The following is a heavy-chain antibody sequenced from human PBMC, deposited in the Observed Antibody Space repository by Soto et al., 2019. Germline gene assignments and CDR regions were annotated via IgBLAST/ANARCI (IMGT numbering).Heavy chain of an antibody. J-gene: IGHJ4*02. CDR2: IIPIFGTA. Sequence: SVKVSCKASGGTFSSYAISWVRQAPGQGLEWMGGIIPIFGTANYAQKFQGRVTITADESTSTAYMELSSLRSEDTAIYYCARDRHLSSGWYEHSDYWGQGTLVTVSS. D-gene: IGHD6-19*01. CDR1: GGTFSSYA. CDR3: ARDRHLSSGWYEHSDY. V-gene: IGHV1-69*13.